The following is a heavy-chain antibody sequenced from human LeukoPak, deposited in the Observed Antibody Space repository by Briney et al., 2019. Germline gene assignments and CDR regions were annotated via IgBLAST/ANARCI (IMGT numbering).Heavy chain of an antibody. D-gene: IGHD3-16*01. V-gene: IGHV3-66*01. CDR2: IYSGGTT. Sequence: GGSLRPSCADSGFTVSSNYMSWVRQAPGKGLEWISVIYSGGTTYYGDSVKGRFTISRDNSKNTLYLQMNSLRVEDTAVYYCAKDGGNWYDSEGNYLMRSYMDVWGKGTTVTVSS. CDR1: GFTVSSNY. J-gene: IGHJ6*03. CDR3: AKDGGNWYDSEGNYLMRSYMDV.